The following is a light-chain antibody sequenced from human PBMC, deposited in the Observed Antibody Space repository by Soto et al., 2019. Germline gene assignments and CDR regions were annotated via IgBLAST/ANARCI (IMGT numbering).Light chain of an antibody. CDR2: DAS. V-gene: IGKV3-11*01. J-gene: IGKJ4*01. CDR3: QQRINWPLT. CDR1: QSVSSH. Sequence: EIVLTQSPATLSLSPGERATLSCRASQSVSSHLAWYQQKPGQAPRLLIYDASNRATGIPARFSGSGSGTDFTLTLSSLEPEDFAVYYCQQRINWPLTFGGGTKVEIK.